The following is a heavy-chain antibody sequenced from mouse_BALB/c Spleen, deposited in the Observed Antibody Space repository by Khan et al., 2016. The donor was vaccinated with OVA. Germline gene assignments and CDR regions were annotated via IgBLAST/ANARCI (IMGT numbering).Heavy chain of an antibody. CDR2: IIYTGYT. J-gene: IGHJ3*01. Sequence: EVKLEESGPSLVKPSQTLSLTCSVTGDSITSGYWNWIRKFPGNKLEYMGYIIYTGYTYYNPSLKSRISITRHTYKNQYSLQLSSVTDEDTATYYCARSTYRYAFVYWGQGTLVTVSA. V-gene: IGHV3-8*02. CDR3: ARSTYRYAFVY. CDR1: GDSITSGY. D-gene: IGHD2-12*01.